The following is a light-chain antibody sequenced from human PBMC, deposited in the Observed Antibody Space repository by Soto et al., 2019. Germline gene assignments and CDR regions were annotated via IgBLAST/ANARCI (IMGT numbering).Light chain of an antibody. CDR2: WAS. J-gene: IGKJ4*01. V-gene: IGKV4-1*01. CDR1: QSVLYSSNNKNY. CDR3: QQYYSTPLT. Sequence: IVMTQSPASLAVSLGERATINCKSSQSVLYSSNNKNYLAWYQQRPGQPPNLLIYWASTRQSGVPDRFSGSGSGTDFTLTISSLQAEDVAVYYCQQYYSTPLTFGGGTKVEIK.